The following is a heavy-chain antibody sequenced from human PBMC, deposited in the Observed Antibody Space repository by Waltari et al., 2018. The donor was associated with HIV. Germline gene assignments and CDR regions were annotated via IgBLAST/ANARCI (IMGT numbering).Heavy chain of an antibody. CDR3: ARLTHYYDTSGPDYYYYGMDV. D-gene: IGHD3-22*01. Sequence: QVQLVQSGAEVKKPGASVKVSCKASGNTFTRYGISWVRQDPGQGLEWMGWISAYNGNTNYAQKLQGRVSMTTETSTSTAYMELRSLRSDDTAVYYCARLTHYYDTSGPDYYYYGMDVWGQGTTVTVSS. J-gene: IGHJ6*02. V-gene: IGHV1-18*01. CDR2: ISAYNGNT. CDR1: GNTFTRYG.